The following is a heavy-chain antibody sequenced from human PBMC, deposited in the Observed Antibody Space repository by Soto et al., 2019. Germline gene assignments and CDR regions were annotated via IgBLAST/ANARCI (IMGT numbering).Heavy chain of an antibody. J-gene: IGHJ4*02. V-gene: IGHV3-48*02. CDR2: ISSSSSTI. CDR1: GFTFSSYS. D-gene: IGHD3-22*01. Sequence: GESLKISCAASGFTFSSYSMNWVRQAPGKGLEWVSYISSSSSTIYYADSVKGRFTISRDNAKNSLYLQMNSLRDEDTAVYYCAREFRYYYDSSGYPDYWGQGTLVTVSS. CDR3: AREFRYYYDSSGYPDY.